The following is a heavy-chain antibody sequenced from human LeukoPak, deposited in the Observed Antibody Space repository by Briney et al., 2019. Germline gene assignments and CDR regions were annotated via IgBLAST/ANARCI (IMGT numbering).Heavy chain of an antibody. D-gene: IGHD4-23*01. J-gene: IGHJ1*01. CDR2: IWYDGSNK. Sequence: GGSLRLSCAASGFTFSSYGMQWVRQAPGKGLEWVAVIWYDGSNKYYADSVKGRFTISRDNSKNTLYLQMNSLRAEDTAVYYCARDFYGGNSVYFQHWGQGTLVTVSS. V-gene: IGHV3-33*08. CDR3: ARDFYGGNSVYFQH. CDR1: GFTFSSYG.